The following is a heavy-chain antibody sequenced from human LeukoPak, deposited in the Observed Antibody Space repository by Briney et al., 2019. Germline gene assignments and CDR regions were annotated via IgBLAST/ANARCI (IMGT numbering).Heavy chain of an antibody. D-gene: IGHD5-18*01. CDR2: IIPIFGTA. CDR3: ARAPAMVDSYYYYYMDV. Sequence: SVKVSCKASGGTFSSYAISWVRQAPGQGLEWMGGIIPIFGTANYAQKFQGRVTITTDESTSTAYMELSSLRSEDTAVYYCARAPAMVDSYYYYYMDVWGKGTRSPSP. CDR1: GGTFSSYA. V-gene: IGHV1-69*05. J-gene: IGHJ6*03.